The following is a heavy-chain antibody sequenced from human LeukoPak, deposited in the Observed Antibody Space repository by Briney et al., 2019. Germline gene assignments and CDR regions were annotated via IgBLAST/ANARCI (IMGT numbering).Heavy chain of an antibody. J-gene: IGHJ5*02. Sequence: ASVKVSCKASGYRFSSYVMNWVRQAPGQGLEWMGWINTNTGNPTYAQGFTGRFVFSLDTSVSTAYLQISSLKAEDTGVYYCASSSPSNWFGPWGQETLVTVSS. CDR1: GYRFSSYV. V-gene: IGHV7-4-1*02. CDR2: INTNTGNP. CDR3: ASSSPSNWFGP.